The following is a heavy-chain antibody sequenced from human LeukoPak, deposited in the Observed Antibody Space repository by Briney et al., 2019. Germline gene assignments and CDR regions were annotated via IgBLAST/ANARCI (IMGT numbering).Heavy chain of an antibody. D-gene: IGHD2-15*01. Sequence: SVKVSCKASGGTFSSYAINWVRQAPGQGLEWMGRIIPIFGTANYAQKFQGRVTITADESTSTAYMELSSLRSEDTAVYYCAREDCSGGSCYWDFDYWGQGTLVTVSS. CDR2: IIPIFGTA. CDR3: AREDCSGGSCYWDFDY. CDR1: GGTFSSYA. J-gene: IGHJ4*02. V-gene: IGHV1-69*13.